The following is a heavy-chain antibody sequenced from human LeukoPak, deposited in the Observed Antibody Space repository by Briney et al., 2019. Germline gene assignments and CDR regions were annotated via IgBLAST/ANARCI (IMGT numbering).Heavy chain of an antibody. J-gene: IGHJ6*03. D-gene: IGHD5-12*01. CDR1: GYTFTSYG. CDR2: ISAYNGNT. CDR3: ARDPPLNMVANPTAAYYYYYMDV. V-gene: IGHV1-18*01. Sequence: ASVKVSCKASGYTFTSYGISWVRQAPGQGLEWMGWISAYNGNTNYAQKLQGRVTMTTDTSTSTAYMELRSLRSDDTAVYYCARDPPLNMVANPTAAYYYYYMDVWGKGTTVTVSS.